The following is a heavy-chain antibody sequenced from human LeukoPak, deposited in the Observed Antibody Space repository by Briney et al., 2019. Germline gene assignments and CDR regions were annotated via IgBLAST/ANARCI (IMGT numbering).Heavy chain of an antibody. CDR1: GVSISSYY. Sequence: PSETLSLTCTVSGVSISSYYWSWIRQPAGKGLEWIGRSGSTNYNPSLKSRVTMSVDTSKNQFSLKLSSVTAADTAVYYCARDRYYYDSSGYLFDYWGQGTLVTVSS. CDR2: SGST. CDR3: ARDRYYYDSSGYLFDY. V-gene: IGHV4-4*07. J-gene: IGHJ4*02. D-gene: IGHD3-22*01.